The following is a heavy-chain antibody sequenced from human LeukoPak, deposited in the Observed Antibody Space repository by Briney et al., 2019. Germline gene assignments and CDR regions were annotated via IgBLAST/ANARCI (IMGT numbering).Heavy chain of an antibody. Sequence: PSETLSLTCTVSGGSISSYYWSWIRQPAGKGLEWIGRIYTSGSTNYNPSLKSRVTMSVDTSKNQFSLKLSSVTAADTAVYYCARELTNPSTYYYYYMDVWGKGTTVTVSS. V-gene: IGHV4-4*07. CDR1: GGSISSYY. J-gene: IGHJ6*03. D-gene: IGHD4-11*01. CDR3: ARELTNPSTYYYYYMDV. CDR2: IYTSGST.